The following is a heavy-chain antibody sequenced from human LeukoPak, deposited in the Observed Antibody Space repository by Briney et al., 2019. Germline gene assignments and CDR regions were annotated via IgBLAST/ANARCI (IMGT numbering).Heavy chain of an antibody. Sequence: PGGSLRLSCAASGFTFSSYGMHWVRQAPGKGLEWVAVIWYDGSNKYYADSVKGRFTISRDNSKSTLYLQMNSLRAEDTAVYYCARDQDGYNKGSLDYWGQGTLVTVSS. V-gene: IGHV3-33*01. J-gene: IGHJ4*02. D-gene: IGHD5-12*01. CDR2: IWYDGSNK. CDR1: GFTFSSYG. CDR3: ARDQDGYNKGSLDY.